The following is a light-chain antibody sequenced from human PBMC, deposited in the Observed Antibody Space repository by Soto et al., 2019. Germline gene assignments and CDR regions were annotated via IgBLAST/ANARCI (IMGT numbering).Light chain of an antibody. CDR1: QSISSW. Sequence: DIQMTQSPSTLSASVGDRVTITCRASQSISSWLAWYQQKPGTAPKLLIYEASTLESGVPSRFSGSRSGTEFTLTVSSLQPDDFATYYCQQYKDSFPYTFGQGTKVDSK. J-gene: IGKJ2*01. CDR3: QQYKDSFPYT. V-gene: IGKV1-5*03. CDR2: EAS.